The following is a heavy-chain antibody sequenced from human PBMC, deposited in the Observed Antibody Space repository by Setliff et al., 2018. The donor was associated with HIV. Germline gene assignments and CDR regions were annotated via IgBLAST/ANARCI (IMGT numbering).Heavy chain of an antibody. CDR3: ARRKVGAHTGGWFDP. J-gene: IGHJ5*02. CDR1: GYSISSGYS. V-gene: IGHV4-38-2*01. CDR2: IYHSGST. D-gene: IGHD1-26*01. Sequence: ETLSLTCAVSGYSISSGYSWGWIRQSPGKGLEWIGSIYHSGSTYYNPSLKSRVTISVDTSKNQFSLKLSSVTAADTAVYYCARRKVGAHTGGWFDPWGQGTLVTVSS.